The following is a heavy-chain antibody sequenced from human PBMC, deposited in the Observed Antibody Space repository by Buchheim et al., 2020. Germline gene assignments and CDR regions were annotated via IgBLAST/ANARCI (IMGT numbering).Heavy chain of an antibody. J-gene: IGHJ6*02. V-gene: IGHV4-34*01. CDR1: GGSFSGYY. Sequence: QVQLQQWGAGLLKPSETLSLTCAVYGGSFSGYYWSWIRQPPGKGLEWIGEINHSGSTNYNPSLKSRVPISVDTSKNQFSLKLSSVTAADTAVYYCAREGGYCSSTSCYAGIFYYYYGTDVWGQGTT. D-gene: IGHD2-2*01. CDR2: INHSGST. CDR3: AREGGYCSSTSCYAGIFYYYYGTDV.